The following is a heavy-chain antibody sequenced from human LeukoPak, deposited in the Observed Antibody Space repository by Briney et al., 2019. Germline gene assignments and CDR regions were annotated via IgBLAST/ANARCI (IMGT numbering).Heavy chain of an antibody. V-gene: IGHV4-31*03. Sequence: SETLSLTCTVSGGSISSGVYYWSWIRQHPGKGLERIGYIYHSGSTYYNPSLRSRVTISLDTSKNQFSLKLSSVTAADTAVYYCARDLPTYCGGDCYSGGFDYWGQGTLVTVSS. D-gene: IGHD2-21*02. CDR3: ARDLPTYCGGDCYSGGFDY. J-gene: IGHJ4*02. CDR1: GGSISSGVYY. CDR2: IYHSGST.